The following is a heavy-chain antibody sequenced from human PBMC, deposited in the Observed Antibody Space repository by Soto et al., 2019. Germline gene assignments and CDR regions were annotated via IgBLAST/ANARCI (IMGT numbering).Heavy chain of an antibody. D-gene: IGHD6-19*01. Sequence: GGFLRLSCAASGVTFISYAMSWVRQAPGKGLEWVSAISGSGGSTYYADTVKGRFTISRDNSKNTLYLQMNSLRAEDTAVYYCAKYRHQWLAQLGYWGQGTLVTVSS. CDR3: AKYRHQWLAQLGY. J-gene: IGHJ4*02. CDR1: GVTFISYA. V-gene: IGHV3-23*01. CDR2: ISGSGGST.